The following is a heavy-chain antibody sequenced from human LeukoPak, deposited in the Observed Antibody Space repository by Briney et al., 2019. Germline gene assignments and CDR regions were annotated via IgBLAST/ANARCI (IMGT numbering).Heavy chain of an antibody. CDR3: ARSRVPAAMVGYYYYYMDV. CDR2: VHYSGNT. D-gene: IGHD2-2*01. CDR1: GGSIRDYY. J-gene: IGHJ6*03. Sequence: SETLSLTCTVSGGSIRDYYWTWIRQPPGKGLEWIGYVHYSGNTNYNPSLKSRITISLDTSKNQFSLKLSSVSAADTAVYYCARSRVPAAMVGYYYYYMDVWGKGTTVTVSS. V-gene: IGHV4-59*01.